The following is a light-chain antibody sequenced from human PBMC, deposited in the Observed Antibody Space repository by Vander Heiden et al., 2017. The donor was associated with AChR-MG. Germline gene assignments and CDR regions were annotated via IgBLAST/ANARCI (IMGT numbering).Light chain of an antibody. CDR2: DNN. Sequence: QSVLTQPPSVPAAPGQKVTTSCSGRSSNLWNNYVSVYQQLPGTAPKLVIYDNNKRPSGLPDRFSGSQSGTSATLGITGLQTGDEADYYCGTWDSSLSVLNWVFGGGTKLTVL. J-gene: IGLJ3*02. V-gene: IGLV1-51*01. CDR3: GTWDSSLSVLNWV. CDR1: SSNLWNNY.